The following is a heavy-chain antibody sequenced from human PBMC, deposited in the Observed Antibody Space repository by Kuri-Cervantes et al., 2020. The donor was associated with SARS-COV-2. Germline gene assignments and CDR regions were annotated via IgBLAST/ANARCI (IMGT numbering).Heavy chain of an antibody. Sequence: GGSLRLSCAASGFTFSSYWMSWVRQAPGKGLDWVANIKQDGSEKYYVDSVKGRFTISRDNAKNSLYLQMNSLRAEDTAVYYCARARMAGPFDYWGQGTLVTVSS. J-gene: IGHJ4*02. CDR3: ARARMAGPFDY. CDR1: GFTFSSYW. CDR2: IKQDGSEK. V-gene: IGHV3-7*01. D-gene: IGHD5-24*01.